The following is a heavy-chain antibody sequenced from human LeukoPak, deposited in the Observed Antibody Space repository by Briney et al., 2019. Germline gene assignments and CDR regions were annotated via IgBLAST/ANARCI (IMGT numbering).Heavy chain of an antibody. CDR3: AREIVGAPKSPSFFDY. Sequence: TGGSLRLSCAASGFTFSTYEMNWVRQAPGKGLEWVSYISSSDSTIYYTDSVKGRFTISRDNAKNSLFLQMNSLRAEDTAVYYCAREIVGAPKSPSFFDYWGQGTLVTVSS. J-gene: IGHJ4*02. CDR2: ISSSDSTI. D-gene: IGHD1-26*01. V-gene: IGHV3-48*03. CDR1: GFTFSTYE.